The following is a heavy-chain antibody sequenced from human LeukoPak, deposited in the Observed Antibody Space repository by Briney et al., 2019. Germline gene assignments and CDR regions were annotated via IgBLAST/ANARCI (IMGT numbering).Heavy chain of an antibody. CDR2: INPNSGGT. V-gene: IGHV1-2*02. CDR3: ARAPNFRQLGSLDMVVVPAVISFLCDC. CDR1: GYTFTGYY. D-gene: IGHD2-2*02. J-gene: IGHJ4*02. Sequence: ASVKVSCKASGYTFTGYYMHWVRQAPGQGLEWMGWINPNSGGTNYAQKFQGRVTMTRDTSISTAYMELSRLRSDDTAVYYCARAPNFRQLGSLDMVVVPAVISFLCDCWGQGTLLTASS.